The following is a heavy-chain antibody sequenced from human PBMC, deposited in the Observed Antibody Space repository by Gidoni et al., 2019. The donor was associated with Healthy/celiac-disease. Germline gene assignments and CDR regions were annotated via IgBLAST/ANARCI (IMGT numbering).Heavy chain of an antibody. Sequence: EVQLVEYGGGLVQPGGSLRLACAASGFTFSSYWMSWVRQAPGKGLEWVANIKHDGSEKYYVDSVKGRFTISRDNAKNSLYLQMNSLRAEDTAVYYCASIGHYYDSSGYYGDPEYFQHWGQGTLVTVSS. CDR1: GFTFSSYW. V-gene: IGHV3-7*01. J-gene: IGHJ1*01. CDR2: IKHDGSEK. D-gene: IGHD3-22*01. CDR3: ASIGHYYDSSGYYGDPEYFQH.